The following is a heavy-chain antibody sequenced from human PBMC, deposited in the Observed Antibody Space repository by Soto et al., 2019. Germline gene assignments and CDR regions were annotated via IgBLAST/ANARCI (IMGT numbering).Heavy chain of an antibody. D-gene: IGHD6-6*01. CDR3: ARAQSIAARGWLDS. V-gene: IGHV3-7*01. CDR1: GFTFSSYW. J-gene: IGHJ4*02. CDR2: IKQDGSEK. Sequence: PGGSLRLSCAASGFTFSSYWMSWVRQAPGKGLEWVANIKQDGSEKYYVDSVKGRFTISRDNAKNSLYLQMNSLRAEDTAVYYCARAQSIAARGWLDSWGQGTLVTVS.